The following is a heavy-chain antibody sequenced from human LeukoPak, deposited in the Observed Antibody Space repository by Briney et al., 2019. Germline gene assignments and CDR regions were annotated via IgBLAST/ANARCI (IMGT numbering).Heavy chain of an antibody. Sequence: GESLKISCKGSGYSFTSYWIGWVRQMPGKGLEWMGIIYPGDSDTRYSPSFQGQVTISADKSISTAYLQWSSLKASDTAMYYCARHVPTYYDFWSGYLNYYYYYMDVWGKGTTVTVSS. J-gene: IGHJ6*03. CDR3: ARHVPTYYDFWSGYLNYYYYYMDV. D-gene: IGHD3-3*01. CDR2: IYPGDSDT. CDR1: GYSFTSYW. V-gene: IGHV5-51*01.